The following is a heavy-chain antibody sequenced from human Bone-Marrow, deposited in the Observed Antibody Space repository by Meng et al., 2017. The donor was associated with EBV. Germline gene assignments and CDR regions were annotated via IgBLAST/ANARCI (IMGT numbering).Heavy chain of an antibody. CDR1: GGSISSSSYY. Sequence: HRQELGPGLLSHSDTLSLTCTVSGGSISSSSYYWGWIRQPPGKGLEWIGSIYYSGSTYYKPSLKSRVTISVDTSKNQFSLKLSSVTAADTAVYYCASIAAGSFDPWGQGTLVTVSS. CDR3: ASIAAGSFDP. CDR2: IYYSGST. J-gene: IGHJ5*02. V-gene: IGHV4-39*01. D-gene: IGHD6-13*01.